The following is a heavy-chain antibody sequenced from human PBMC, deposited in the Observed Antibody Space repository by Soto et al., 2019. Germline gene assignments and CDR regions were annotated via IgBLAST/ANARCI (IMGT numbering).Heavy chain of an antibody. CDR2: ISGSGGST. CDR3: AKGHSSSPSPQYYYYGMDV. D-gene: IGHD6-13*01. Sequence: GGTLRLSCAASGLTFSSFAMSWVRQAPGKGLEWVSGISGSGGSTYHADSVKGRFIISRDNSKNVLYLQMNSVRAEDTAVYYCAKGHSSSPSPQYYYYGMDVWGQGTTVTVSS. V-gene: IGHV3-23*01. CDR1: GLTFSSFA. J-gene: IGHJ6*02.